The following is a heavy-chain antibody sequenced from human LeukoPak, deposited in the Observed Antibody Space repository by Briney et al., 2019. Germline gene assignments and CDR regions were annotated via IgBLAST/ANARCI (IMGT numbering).Heavy chain of an antibody. V-gene: IGHV4-31*03. CDR2: MYYDGST. Sequence: SETLSLTCTVSGGSISSGAYCWSWIRQRPGKGPEWIGYMYYDGSTYSNPSLESRLTISVDTSKNQFSLKLSSVTAADTAVYYCARGPYYDFWSGYPYMDVWGKGTTVTVSS. D-gene: IGHD3-3*01. J-gene: IGHJ6*03. CDR1: GGSISSGAYC. CDR3: ARGPYYDFWSGYPYMDV.